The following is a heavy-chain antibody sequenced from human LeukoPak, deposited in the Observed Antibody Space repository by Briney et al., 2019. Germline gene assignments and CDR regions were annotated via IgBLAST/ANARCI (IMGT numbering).Heavy chain of an antibody. CDR2: INSDGSRR. CDR3: ARDGVGDHDILTGYYYYYYYMDV. V-gene: IGHV3-74*01. D-gene: IGHD3-9*01. Sequence: GGSLRLSCAASGCTFSSYWMHWVRQAPGKGLVWVSRINSDGSRRSYADSVKGRFTTSRDNAKNTLYLQMNSLRAEDTAVYYCARDGVGDHDILTGYYYYYYYMDVWGKGTTVTVSS. CDR1: GCTFSSYW. J-gene: IGHJ6*03.